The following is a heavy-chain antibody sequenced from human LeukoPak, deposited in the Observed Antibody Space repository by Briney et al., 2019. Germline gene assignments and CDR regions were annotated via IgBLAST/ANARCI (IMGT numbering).Heavy chain of an antibody. V-gene: IGHV7-4-1*02. CDR1: GYTFTSYA. CDR3: ARDLRYSPQDLATHDLRIWFDP. Sequence: ASVKVSCKASGYTFTSYAMNWVRQAPGQGLEWMGWINTNTGNPTYAQGFTGRFVFSLDTSVSSAYLQISILKAEDTAVYYCARDLRYSPQDLATHDLRIWFDPWGQGTLVTVSS. J-gene: IGHJ5*02. CDR2: INTNTGNP. D-gene: IGHD1-26*01.